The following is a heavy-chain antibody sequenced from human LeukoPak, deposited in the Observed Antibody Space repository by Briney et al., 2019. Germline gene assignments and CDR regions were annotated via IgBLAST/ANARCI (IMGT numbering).Heavy chain of an antibody. CDR3: VLWFGEYIDY. CDR1: GGSFSGYY. J-gene: IGHJ4*02. CDR2: INHSGST. D-gene: IGHD3-10*01. Sequence: SETLSLTCAVYGGSFSGYYWSWIRQPPGKGLEWIGEINHSGSTNYNPSLKSRVTISIDTSKNQFSLKLSSVTAADTAVYYCVLWFGEYIDYWGQGTLVTVSS. V-gene: IGHV4-34*01.